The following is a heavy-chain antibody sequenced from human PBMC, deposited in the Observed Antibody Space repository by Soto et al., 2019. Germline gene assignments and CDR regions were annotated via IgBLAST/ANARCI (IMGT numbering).Heavy chain of an antibody. V-gene: IGHV1-69*13. CDR2: IIPIFGTA. Sequence: SVKVSCKASGGTFSSYAISWVRQAPGQGLEWMGGIIPIFGTANYAQKFQGRVTITADESTSTAYMELSSLRSEDTAVYYCAGDRITIFGVVIMDFDYWGQGTLVTVSS. CDR3: AGDRITIFGVVIMDFDY. CDR1: GGTFSSYA. J-gene: IGHJ4*02. D-gene: IGHD3-3*01.